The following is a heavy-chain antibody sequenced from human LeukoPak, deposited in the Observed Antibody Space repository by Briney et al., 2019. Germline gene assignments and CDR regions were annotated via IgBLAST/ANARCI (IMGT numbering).Heavy chain of an antibody. CDR3: ARGGVGATVVSRPFDI. J-gene: IGHJ3*02. Sequence: ASVKVSCKASGGSFSNYAINWVRQAPGQGLEWMGEIIPMFDTAHHAQKFQGRVTITADESTSTAYMELRSLRSDDTAVYYCARGGVGATVVSRPFDIWGQGTMVTVSS. V-gene: IGHV1-69*13. D-gene: IGHD4-23*01. CDR1: GGSFSNYA. CDR2: IIPMFDTA.